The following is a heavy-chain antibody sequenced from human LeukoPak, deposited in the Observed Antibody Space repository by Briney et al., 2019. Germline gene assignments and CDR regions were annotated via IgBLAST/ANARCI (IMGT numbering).Heavy chain of an antibody. Sequence: GESLKISCKGSGYSFTSYWVGWVRQMPGKGLEWMGIIYPGDSDTRYSPSFQGQVTISADKSISTAYLQWSSLKASDTAMYYCARPPHNSNYDFWSGYPYYFDYWGQGTLVTVSS. V-gene: IGHV5-51*01. D-gene: IGHD3-3*01. CDR1: GYSFTSYW. J-gene: IGHJ4*02. CDR3: ARPPHNSNYDFWSGYPYYFDY. CDR2: IYPGDSDT.